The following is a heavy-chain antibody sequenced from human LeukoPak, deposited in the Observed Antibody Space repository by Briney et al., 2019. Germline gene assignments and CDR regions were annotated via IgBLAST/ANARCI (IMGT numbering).Heavy chain of an antibody. Sequence: GGSLRLSCAASGFTFSGFTFRSNAMSWVRQAPGKGLERVSGISGSGESTYYADSVKGRFTIYRDNSKNTLYLQLNSLRGDDTAVYYCAKPGEQQEFRYFDDWGQGTLVTVSS. D-gene: IGHD6-13*01. V-gene: IGHV3-23*01. CDR2: ISGSGEST. J-gene: IGHJ4*02. CDR1: GFTFSGFTFRSNA. CDR3: AKPGEQQEFRYFDD.